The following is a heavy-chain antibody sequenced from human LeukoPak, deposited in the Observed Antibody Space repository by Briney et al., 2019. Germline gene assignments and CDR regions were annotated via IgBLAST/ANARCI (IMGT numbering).Heavy chain of an antibody. D-gene: IGHD4-23*01. J-gene: IGHJ4*02. Sequence: SETLSLTCTVSGGSISSYYWSWIRQPPGKGLEWIGYIYYSGSTNYNPSLKSRVTISVDTSKNQFSLKLSYVTAADTAVYYCARASDYGGNFDYWGQGTLVTVSS. V-gene: IGHV4-59*01. CDR2: IYYSGST. CDR3: ARASDYGGNFDY. CDR1: GGSISSYY.